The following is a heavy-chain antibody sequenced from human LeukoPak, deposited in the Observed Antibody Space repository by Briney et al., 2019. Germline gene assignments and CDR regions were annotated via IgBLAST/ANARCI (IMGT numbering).Heavy chain of an antibody. CDR3: ARDGYSSSSFTPFDY. CDR1: GGTFSSYA. D-gene: IGHD6-6*01. J-gene: IGHJ4*02. V-gene: IGHV1-69*01. Sequence: SVKVSCKASGGTFSSYAISWVRQAPGQGLEWMGGIIPIFGTADYAQKFQGRVTITADESTSTAYMELSSLRSEDTAVYYCARDGYSSSSFTPFDYWGQGTLVTVSS. CDR2: IIPIFGTA.